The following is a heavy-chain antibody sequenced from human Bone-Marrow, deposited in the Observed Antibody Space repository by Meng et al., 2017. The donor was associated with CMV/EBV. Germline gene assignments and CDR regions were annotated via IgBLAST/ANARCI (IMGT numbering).Heavy chain of an antibody. J-gene: IGHJ4*02. CDR3: VKGRNDMGY. V-gene: IGHV3-15*01. D-gene: IGHD3-9*01. Sequence: GESLKISCAASGFTFNNAWMSWVRQAPGKGLEWVGRIKSKIDGGTTDYAAPVKGRFTISRDDSENTLYLQMSSLKTEDTGVYYCVKGRNDMGYWGQGTPVTVSS. CDR2: IKSKIDGGTT. CDR1: GFTFNNAW.